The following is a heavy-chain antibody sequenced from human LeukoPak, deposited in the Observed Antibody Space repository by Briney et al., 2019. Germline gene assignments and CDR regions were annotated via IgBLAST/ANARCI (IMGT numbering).Heavy chain of an antibody. CDR2: IGSVGSPI. Sequence: GGSLRLSCAASGFTFSSYEMSWVRQAPGKGLEWISYIGSVGSPINYADSVRGRFAISRDSAKNSLYLQIDSLRAEDTAVYYCARHYYGYYFDYWGQGTLVSASS. D-gene: IGHD1-26*01. CDR1: GFTFSSYE. J-gene: IGHJ4*02. CDR3: ARHYYGYYFDY. V-gene: IGHV3-48*03.